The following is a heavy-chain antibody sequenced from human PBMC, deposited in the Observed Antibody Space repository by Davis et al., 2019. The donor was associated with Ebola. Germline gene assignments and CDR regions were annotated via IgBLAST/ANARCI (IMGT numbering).Heavy chain of an antibody. CDR2: IYSSGSS. Sequence: SETLSLTCTVSGDSINNDYWSWIRQPPGMGLEWIGYIYSSGSSTYNPSLRGRVTISRDLSKNQFSLKLSSVTAADTAVYYCARGPTSTSSYGLDVWGQGTTVTVSS. J-gene: IGHJ6*02. CDR1: GDSINNDY. V-gene: IGHV4-59*01. D-gene: IGHD2-2*01. CDR3: ARGPTSTSSYGLDV.